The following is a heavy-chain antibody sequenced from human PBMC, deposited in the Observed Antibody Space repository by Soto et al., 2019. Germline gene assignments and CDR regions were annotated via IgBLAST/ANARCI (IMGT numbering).Heavy chain of an antibody. Sequence: QVQLQESGPGLVKPSETLSLTCTVSGGSISSYYWSWIRQPAGKGLEWIGRIYTSGSTNYNPSLKSRVTMSVDTSKNQFSLKLSSVTAADTAVYYCARDYKVEILGYYYYGMDVWGQGTTVTVSS. CDR3: ARDYKVEILGYYYYGMDV. V-gene: IGHV4-4*07. CDR1: GGSISSYY. CDR2: IYTSGST. J-gene: IGHJ6*02. D-gene: IGHD3-10*01.